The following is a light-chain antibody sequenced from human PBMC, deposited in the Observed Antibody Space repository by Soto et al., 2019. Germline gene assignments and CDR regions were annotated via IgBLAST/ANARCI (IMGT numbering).Light chain of an antibody. CDR2: DAS. J-gene: IGKJ4*01. CDR3: QQRSNWPLT. Sequence: EIVLTQSPATLSLSPGERATLSCRASQSVSSYLAWYQQKLGQAPRLLIYDASNRATGIPARFSGSGSGTDFTLTISSLEPEDSAVYYCQQRSNWPLTFGGGTKVDNK. CDR1: QSVSSY. V-gene: IGKV3-11*01.